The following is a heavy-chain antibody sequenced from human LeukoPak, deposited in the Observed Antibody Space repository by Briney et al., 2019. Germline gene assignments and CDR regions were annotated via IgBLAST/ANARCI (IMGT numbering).Heavy chain of an antibody. J-gene: IGHJ4*02. CDR2: IYPRDGST. Sequence: ASVKVSCKASGYGFTSNYIHWVRQAPGQGLEWMGMIYPRDGSTSYAQKFQGRVTVTRDTSTSTVHMELSGLRSEDTAVYYCARDQEAFDYWGQETLVTVSS. CDR1: GYGFTSNY. V-gene: IGHV1-46*01. CDR3: ARDQEAFDY.